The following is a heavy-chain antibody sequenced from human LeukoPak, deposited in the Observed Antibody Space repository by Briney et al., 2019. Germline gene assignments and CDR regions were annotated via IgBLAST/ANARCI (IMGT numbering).Heavy chain of an antibody. CDR3: ARSGSYYAADDAFDI. V-gene: IGHV1-2*06. D-gene: IGHD1-26*01. CDR2: INPNSGGT. CDR1: GYIFTGYY. Sequence: ASVKVSCKASGYIFTGYYMHWVRQATGQGLEWMGRINPNSGGTNYAQKFQGRVTMTRDTSISTAYMELSSLRSEDTAVYYCARSGSYYAADDAFDIWGQGTMVTVSS. J-gene: IGHJ3*02.